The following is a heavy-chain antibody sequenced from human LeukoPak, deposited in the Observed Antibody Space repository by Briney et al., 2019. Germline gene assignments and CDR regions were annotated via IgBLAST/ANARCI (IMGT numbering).Heavy chain of an antibody. D-gene: IGHD3-3*01. V-gene: IGHV1-18*01. J-gene: IGHJ6*02. Sequence: ASVKVSCKASGYTFTSYGISWVRQAPGQGLEWMGWFSAYNGNTNYAQKLQGRVTMTTDTSTSTAYMELRSLRSDDTAVYYCARDYDFWSAHLHYYYYYGMDVWGQGTTVTVSS. CDR3: ARDYDFWSAHLHYYYYYGMDV. CDR1: GYTFTSYG. CDR2: FSAYNGNT.